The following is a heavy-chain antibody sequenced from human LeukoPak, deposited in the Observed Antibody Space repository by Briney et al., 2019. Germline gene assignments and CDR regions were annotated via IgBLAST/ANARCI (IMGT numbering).Heavy chain of an antibody. Sequence: GGSLRLSCAATGLTVSSNFMSWVRQAPGKGLEWVSVIYGGGSTYYADSVKGRFTISRDTPKNTLYLQMNSLRVEDTAVYYCAKESAGGYFDYWGQGTLVTVSS. D-gene: IGHD6-13*01. CDR3: AKESAGGYFDY. CDR2: IYGGGST. CDR1: GLTVSSNF. V-gene: IGHV3-53*01. J-gene: IGHJ4*02.